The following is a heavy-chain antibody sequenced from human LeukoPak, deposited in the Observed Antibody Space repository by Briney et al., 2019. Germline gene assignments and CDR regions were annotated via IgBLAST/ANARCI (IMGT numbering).Heavy chain of an antibody. D-gene: IGHD1-1*01. CDR1: GFTFSNYG. CDR2: IWYDGSKK. CDR3: SRDISRHTYYFDY. V-gene: IGHV3-33*01. Sequence: GGSLRLSCVASGFTFSNYGIHWVRQAPGKGLEWVAVIWYDGSKKDYADSVKGRFTISRDDSKNTLYLQMNSLRAEDTAVYYCSRDISRHTYYFDYWGQGTPVTVSS. J-gene: IGHJ4*02.